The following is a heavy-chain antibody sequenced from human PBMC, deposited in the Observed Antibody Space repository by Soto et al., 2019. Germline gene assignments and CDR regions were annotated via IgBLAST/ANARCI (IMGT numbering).Heavy chain of an antibody. CDR1: GGSISSYY. Sequence: QVQLQESGPGLVKPSETLSLTCTVSGGSISSYYWSWIRQPPGKGLEWIGYIYYSGSTNYNPSPKSRVTISGHTSKTQFTLKLSSATAADTXXXXXXXXXXXXXXXXXXXXWGQGTTVTVSS. CDR3: XXXXXXXXXXXXXXX. CDR2: IYYSGST. J-gene: IGHJ6*02. V-gene: IGHV4-59*01.